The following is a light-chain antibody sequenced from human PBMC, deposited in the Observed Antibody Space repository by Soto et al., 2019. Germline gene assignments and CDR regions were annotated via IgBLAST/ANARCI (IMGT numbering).Light chain of an antibody. CDR2: GAS. V-gene: IGKV3-20*01. CDR1: QSAGSNF. J-gene: IGKJ5*01. Sequence: VLTQSPGTLSLSQGDRATLSCRASQSAGSNFLAWYQQKPGQAPRLLIYGASSRATGIADRFSGSGSGTDFTLTISRLEPEDFALYYCQQYGYSPITFGQGTRLEIK. CDR3: QQYGYSPIT.